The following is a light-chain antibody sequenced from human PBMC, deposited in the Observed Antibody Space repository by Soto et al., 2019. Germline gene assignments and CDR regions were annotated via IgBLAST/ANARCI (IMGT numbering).Light chain of an antibody. V-gene: IGKV3-15*01. CDR2: RAS. Sequence: IVRTQSPATLSVSPGERSTLSCRAGQTIYSNVAWYQQRPGQAPRLLIYRASTRATGFPARFSGSGSGTEFTLTISGLQSEDFALYYCQQYQNLWTVGPGTKVEIK. CDR3: QQYQNLWT. J-gene: IGKJ1*01. CDR1: QTIYSN.